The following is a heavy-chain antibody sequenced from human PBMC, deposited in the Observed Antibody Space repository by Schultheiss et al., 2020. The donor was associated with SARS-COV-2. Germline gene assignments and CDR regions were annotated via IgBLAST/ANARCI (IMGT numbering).Heavy chain of an antibody. J-gene: IGHJ4*02. D-gene: IGHD3-22*01. CDR2: INSDAKST. V-gene: IGHV3-74*03. Sequence: GESLKISCAASGIDISTYWMHWVRQAPGKGLVWVSRINSDAKSTTYAESVKGRFSISRDNAKNTVFLQMNSLRADDTAVYYCVRGCFYDTTGCRNWGQGTLVTVSS. CDR3: VRGCFYDTTGCRN. CDR1: GIDISTYW.